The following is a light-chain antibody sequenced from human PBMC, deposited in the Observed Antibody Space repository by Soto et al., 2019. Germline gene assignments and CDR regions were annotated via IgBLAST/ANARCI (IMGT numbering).Light chain of an antibody. CDR2: GAS. Sequence: EIVLTQSPGTLSLSPGERATLSCRASQSFSNNYLAWYQQKPGQAPRLLIYGASTRATGIPDRFSASGSGTDFTLTITRLEPEDFAVYYCQQYGNSRMFGQGTKVEIK. CDR1: QSFSNNY. CDR3: QQYGNSRM. V-gene: IGKV3-20*01. J-gene: IGKJ1*01.